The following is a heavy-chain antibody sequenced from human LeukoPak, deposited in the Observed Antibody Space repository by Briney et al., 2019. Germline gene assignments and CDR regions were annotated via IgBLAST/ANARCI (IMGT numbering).Heavy chain of an antibody. D-gene: IGHD6-25*01. Sequence: ASVKVSCKASGGTFSSYAISWVRQAPGQWLEWMGGIIPIFGTANYAQKFQGRVTITTDESTSTAYMELSSLRSEDTAVYYCARDKGPKAIRSGYYYMDVWGKGTTVTVSS. CDR2: IIPIFGTA. J-gene: IGHJ6*03. CDR1: GGTFSSYA. V-gene: IGHV1-69*05. CDR3: ARDKGPKAIRSGYYYMDV.